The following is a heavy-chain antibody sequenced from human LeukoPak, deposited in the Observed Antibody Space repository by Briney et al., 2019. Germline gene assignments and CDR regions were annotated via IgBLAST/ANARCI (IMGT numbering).Heavy chain of an antibody. J-gene: IGHJ4*02. CDR3: ASPPMSSSGYYFEY. CDR2: IRSSGDTI. CDR1: GFTLSSYE. D-gene: IGHD6-6*01. V-gene: IGHV3-48*03. Sequence: GGSLRLSCAASGFTLSSYEMNWGREAPGKGLEWGSCIRSSGDTIYYADSVRGRFTISRDNAKNSLYLQMNSLRAEDTAVYYCASPPMSSSGYYFEYWGQGTLVTVSS.